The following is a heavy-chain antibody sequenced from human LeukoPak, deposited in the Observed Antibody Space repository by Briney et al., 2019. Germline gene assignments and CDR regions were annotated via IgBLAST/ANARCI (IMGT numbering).Heavy chain of an antibody. CDR3: ARGPPGRVYDSSKRGLFDP. CDR1: GYTFSDNH. D-gene: IGHD3-22*01. Sequence: GASVKVSCKASGYTFSDNHMYWIRQAPGQGLECMGWISPKSGGTNYAQKFQGRITMTRDTSTSTVFMELSSLRSEDTAVYFCARGPPGRVYDSSKRGLFDPWGQGTLVTVSS. CDR2: ISPKSGGT. V-gene: IGHV1-2*02. J-gene: IGHJ5*02.